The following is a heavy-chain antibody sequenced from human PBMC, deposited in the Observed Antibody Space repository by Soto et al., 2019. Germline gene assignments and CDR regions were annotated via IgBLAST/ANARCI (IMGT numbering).Heavy chain of an antibody. CDR2: ISGSGGST. J-gene: IGHJ3*02. Sequence: GGSLRLSCAASGFTFSSYAMSWVRQAPGKGLEWVSAISGSGGSTYYADSVKGRFTISRDNSKNTLYLQMNSLRAEDTAVYYCAKDPYYYDSSGPVAFDIWGQGTMVTV. CDR1: GFTFSSYA. CDR3: AKDPYYYDSSGPVAFDI. V-gene: IGHV3-23*01. D-gene: IGHD3-22*01.